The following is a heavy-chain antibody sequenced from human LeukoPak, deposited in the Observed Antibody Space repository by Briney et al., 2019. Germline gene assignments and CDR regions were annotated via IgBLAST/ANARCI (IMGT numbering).Heavy chain of an antibody. CDR1: GFTFSSYW. V-gene: IGHV3-74*01. CDR3: ARAVTYFYGSVTYDWFDP. Sequence: GGSLRLSCAASGFTFSSYWMQWVRQTRGKGLVWVSRIKSDGSTIYADSVKGRFTISRDNAKNTLYLQMNSLRAEDTAIYYCARAVTYFYGSVTYDWFDPWGQGTLVTVSS. CDR2: IKSDGST. D-gene: IGHD3-10*01. J-gene: IGHJ5*02.